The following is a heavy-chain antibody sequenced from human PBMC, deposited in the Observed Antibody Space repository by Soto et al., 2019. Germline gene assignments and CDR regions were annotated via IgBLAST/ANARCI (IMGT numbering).Heavy chain of an antibody. CDR3: ARDYYDGSASYGIEF. CDR1: GYTFTGYY. J-gene: IGHJ3*01. V-gene: IGHV1-2*04. Sequence: QVHLVQSGAEVKKPGASVKVSCKASGYTFTGYYIHWVRQAPGQGLEWMGWINPKSGGANIAQKFQGWVTMTRDTSISTTYMELCNLRSNDTAVYYCARDYYDGSASYGIEFWGQGTMVTVAS. D-gene: IGHD3-16*01. CDR2: INPKSGGA.